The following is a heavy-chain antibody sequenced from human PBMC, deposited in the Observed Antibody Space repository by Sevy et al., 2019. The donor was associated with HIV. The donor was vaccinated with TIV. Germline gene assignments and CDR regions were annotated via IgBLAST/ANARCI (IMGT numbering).Heavy chain of an antibody. Sequence: ASVKVSCKASGYTFTGYSMHWVRQAPGQGLEWMGCINPNSGGTNYAQKFQGRVTMTRDTSISTAYVELSSLRSDDTAVYYCARVWNSDYYDSTGPNWFDPWGQGTLVTVSS. CDR1: GYTFTGYS. CDR3: ARVWNSDYYDSTGPNWFDP. J-gene: IGHJ5*02. D-gene: IGHD3-22*01. CDR2: INPNSGGT. V-gene: IGHV1-2*02.